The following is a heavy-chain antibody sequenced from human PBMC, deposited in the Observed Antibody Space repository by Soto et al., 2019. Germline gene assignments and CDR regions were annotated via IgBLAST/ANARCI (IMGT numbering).Heavy chain of an antibody. V-gene: IGHV5-51*01. CDR3: ARTSTYCSGGSCFTGGSYYYGMDV. CDR1: GYSFTRYW. Sequence: GQSLTISCKGSGYSFTRYWIGWVRQMPGKGLEWMGIIYPGDSDTRYSPSFQGQVTISADKSISTAYLQWSSLKASDTAMYYCARTSTYCSGGSCFTGGSYYYGMDVWGQGTTVTVSS. D-gene: IGHD2-15*01. CDR2: IYPGDSDT. J-gene: IGHJ6*02.